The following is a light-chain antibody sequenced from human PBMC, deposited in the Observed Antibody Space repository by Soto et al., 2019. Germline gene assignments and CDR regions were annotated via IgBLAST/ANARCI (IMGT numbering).Light chain of an antibody. J-gene: IGKJ3*01. CDR1: QGISNY. Sequence: DIQMTQSPSSLSAFVGDSVTFTCRASQGISNYLAWYHQKPGKVPKLLVYAASTLQSGVPSRFTGSGSGTEFTLTIRSLQPEDVGTYYCQHYHSPPFTFGHGTKLEIK. CDR2: AAS. V-gene: IGKV1-27*01. CDR3: QHYHSPPFT.